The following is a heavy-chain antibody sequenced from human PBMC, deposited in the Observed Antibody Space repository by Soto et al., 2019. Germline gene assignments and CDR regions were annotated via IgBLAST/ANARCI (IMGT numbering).Heavy chain of an antibody. CDR1: GFTFRDYA. J-gene: IGHJ4*02. V-gene: IGHV3-30*18. CDR3: AKDISSYSGGYTYYFDY. Sequence: QVQLVESGGDVVQPGRSLRLSCAASGFTFRDYAMHWVGQAPGKGLEWVAVISGDGSKKYSADSVKGRFTISRDNSENTLYLQLNGLRGEDTAVYYCAKDISSYSGGYTYYFDYWGQGTLVTVSS. D-gene: IGHD1-26*01. CDR2: ISGDGSKK.